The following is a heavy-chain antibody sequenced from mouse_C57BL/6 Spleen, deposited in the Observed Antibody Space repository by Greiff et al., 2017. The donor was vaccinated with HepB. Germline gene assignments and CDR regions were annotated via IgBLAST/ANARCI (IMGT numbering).Heavy chain of an antibody. CDR2: ISDGGSYT. V-gene: IGHV5-4*03. D-gene: IGHD2-5*01. J-gene: IGHJ4*01. CDR3: ARGGYSNYGGYYYAMDY. Sequence: EVKLVESGGGLVKPGGSLKLSCAASGFTFSSYAMSWVRQTPEKRLEWVATISDGGSYTYYPDNVKGRFTISRDNAKNNLYLQMSHLKSEETAMYYCARGGYSNYGGYYYAMDYWGQGTSVTVSS. CDR1: GFTFSSYA.